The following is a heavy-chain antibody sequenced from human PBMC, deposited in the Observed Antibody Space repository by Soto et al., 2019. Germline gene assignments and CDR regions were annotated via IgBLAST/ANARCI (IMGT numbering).Heavy chain of an antibody. V-gene: IGHV1-8*01. J-gene: IGHJ3*02. CDR3: ARRCSTSCLDAFDI. CDR2: MNPNSGNT. D-gene: IGHD2-2*01. CDR1: GYTFTSYD. Sequence: ASVKVSCKASGYTFTSYDINWVRQATGQGLEWMGWMNPNSGNTGYAQKFQGRVTMTRNTSISTAYMELSSLRSEDTAVYYCARRCSTSCLDAFDIWGQGTMVTVSS.